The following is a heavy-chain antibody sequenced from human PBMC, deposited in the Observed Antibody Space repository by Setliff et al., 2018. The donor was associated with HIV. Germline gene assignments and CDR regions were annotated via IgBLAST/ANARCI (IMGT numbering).Heavy chain of an antibody. J-gene: IGHJ3*02. D-gene: IGHD2-15*01. CDR1: GGSFSGYY. CDR2: IYYNGHT. CDR3: AREHCSGGSCNGFDI. V-gene: IGHV4-34*01. Sequence: SETLSLTCAVYGGSFSGYYWNWIRQPPGKGLEWIGEIYYNGHTSYNPSLQSRVTMSVDTSKNQFSLHLSSVTAADTAMYYCAREHCSGGSCNGFDIWGQGTMVTVSS.